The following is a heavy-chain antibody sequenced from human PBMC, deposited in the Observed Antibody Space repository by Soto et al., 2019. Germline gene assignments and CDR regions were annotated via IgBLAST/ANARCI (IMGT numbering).Heavy chain of an antibody. J-gene: IGHJ4*02. CDR1: GFTFSSYG. CDR2: IWYDGSNK. V-gene: IGHV3-33*08. CDR3: ARDSRTGERELLVDY. D-gene: IGHD1-26*01. Sequence: GGSLRLSCAASGFTFSSYGMHWVRQAPGKGLEWVAVIWYDGSNKYYADSVKGRFTISRDNSKNTLYLQMNSLRAEDTAVYYCARDSRTGERELLVDYWGQGTLVTVSS.